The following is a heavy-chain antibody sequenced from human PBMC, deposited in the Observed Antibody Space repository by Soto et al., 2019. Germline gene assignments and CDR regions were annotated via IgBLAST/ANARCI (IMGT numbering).Heavy chain of an antibody. V-gene: IGHV3-23*01. CDR3: AKAFRELSTSMDS. CDR2: ISGTGDST. Sequence: GGSLTLSCAASGFTFSNYKMRWVRQAPGNGLEWVSTISGTGDSTYYADSVKGRFTISRDNSKNTLYLQMNSLRAEDTAIYYCAKAFRELSTSMDSWGQGTTVIVS. J-gene: IGHJ6*02. CDR1: GFTFSNYK. D-gene: IGHD1-7*01.